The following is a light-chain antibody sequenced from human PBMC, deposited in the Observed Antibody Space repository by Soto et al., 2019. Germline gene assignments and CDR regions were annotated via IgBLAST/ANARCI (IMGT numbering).Light chain of an antibody. CDR3: HQYTNWLALT. CDR1: QTVSTN. V-gene: IGKV3-15*01. Sequence: EIVMTQSPATLSVSPGESATLSCRASQTVSTNLAWYQQKPGQAPGLLIYDASTRATGIPVRFRGSGSGTQFTLTICSLQSEDSAVYYCHQYTNWLALTFGGGTKVDIK. J-gene: IGKJ4*01. CDR2: DAS.